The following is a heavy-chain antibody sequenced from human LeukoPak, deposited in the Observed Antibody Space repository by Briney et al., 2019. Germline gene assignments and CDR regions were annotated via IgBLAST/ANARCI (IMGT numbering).Heavy chain of an antibody. D-gene: IGHD3-9*01. J-gene: IGHJ3*02. CDR1: GFTFSSYA. V-gene: IGHV3-64*01. CDR2: ISSNGGST. Sequence: AGGSLRLSCAASGFTFSSYAMHWVRQAPGKGLAYVSAISSNGGSTYYANSVKGRFTISRDNSKNTLYLQMGSLRAEDMAVYYCARDQMPQYDILTGPNAFDIWGQGTMVTVSS. CDR3: ARDQMPQYDILTGPNAFDI.